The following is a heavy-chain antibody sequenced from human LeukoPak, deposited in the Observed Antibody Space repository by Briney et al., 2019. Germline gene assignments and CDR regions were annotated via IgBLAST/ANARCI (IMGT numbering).Heavy chain of an antibody. CDR2: IIPIFGTA. V-gene: IGHV1-69*05. Sequence: ASVKVSCKASGGTFSSCAISWVRQAPGQGLEWMGGIIPIFGTANYAQKFQGRVTITTDESTSTAYMELSSLRSEDTAVYYCAHTYGGNSTLLDYWGQGTLVTVSS. D-gene: IGHD4-23*01. J-gene: IGHJ4*02. CDR1: GGTFSSCA. CDR3: AHTYGGNSTLLDY.